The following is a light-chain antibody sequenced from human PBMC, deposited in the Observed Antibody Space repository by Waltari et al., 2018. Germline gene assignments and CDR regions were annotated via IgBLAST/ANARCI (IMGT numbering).Light chain of an antibody. CDR1: QGVSNT. Sequence: DIQMTQSPSSLSASVGDKVTITCRASQGVSNTLAWYQQKPGQAPKLLIYGTSILQGGVPSRFSGSGSGTDFTLTISSLQPEDFAVYYCQKRNSNLWTFGQGTKVEVK. CDR2: GTS. J-gene: IGKJ1*01. CDR3: QKRNSNLWT. V-gene: IGKV1-9*01.